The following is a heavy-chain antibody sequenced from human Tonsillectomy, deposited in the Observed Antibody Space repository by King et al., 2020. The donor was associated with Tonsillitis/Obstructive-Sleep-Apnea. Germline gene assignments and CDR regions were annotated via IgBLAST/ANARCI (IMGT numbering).Heavy chain of an antibody. CDR3: AGDFTDGNNYWNAFDI. J-gene: IGHJ3*02. CDR2: IYYSGST. D-gene: IGHD5-24*01. CDR1: GGSISSGGYY. V-gene: IGHV4-31*03. Sequence: VQLQESGPGLVKPSQTLSLTCTVSGGSISSGGYYWSWIRQHPGKGLEWIGDIYYSGSTYCNPSLKSRVTISVDTSKNQFSLKLSSVTAADTAVYYCAGDFTDGNNYWNAFDIWGQGTMVTVSS.